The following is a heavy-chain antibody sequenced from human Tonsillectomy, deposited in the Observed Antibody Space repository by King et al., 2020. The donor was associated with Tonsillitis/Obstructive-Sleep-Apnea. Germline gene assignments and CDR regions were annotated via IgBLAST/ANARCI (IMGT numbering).Heavy chain of an antibody. J-gene: IGHJ2*01. D-gene: IGHD2-8*01. CDR2: INHSGST. Sequence: VQLQQWGAGLLKPSETLSLTCAVYGGSFSGYYWSWIRQPPGKGLEWIGEINHSGSTNYNPSLKSRVTISVDTSKNQFSLKLSSVTAADTAVYYCARGVRRVYAIPGWYFDLWGRGTLVSVSP. CDR3: ARGVRRVYAIPGWYFDL. CDR1: GGSFSGYY. V-gene: IGHV4-34*01.